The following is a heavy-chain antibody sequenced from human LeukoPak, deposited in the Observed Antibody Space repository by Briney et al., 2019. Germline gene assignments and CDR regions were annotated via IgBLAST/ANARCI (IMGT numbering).Heavy chain of an antibody. CDR3: ARVRYYDSSGYSNWFDP. Sequence: RTSETLSLTCAVYGGSFSGYYWSWIRQPPGKGLEWIGEINHSGSTNYNPSLKSRVTISVDTSKDQFSLKLSSVTAADTAVYYCARVRYYDSSGYSNWFDPWGQGTLVTVSS. CDR2: INHSGST. J-gene: IGHJ5*02. V-gene: IGHV4-34*01. D-gene: IGHD3-22*01. CDR1: GGSFSGYY.